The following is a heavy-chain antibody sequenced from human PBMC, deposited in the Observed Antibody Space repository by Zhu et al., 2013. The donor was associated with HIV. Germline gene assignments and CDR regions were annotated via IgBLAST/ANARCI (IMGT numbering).Heavy chain of an antibody. V-gene: IGHV1-69*01. J-gene: IGHJ4*02. CDR1: GGTFSSYA. Sequence: QVQLVQSGAEVKKPGSSVKVSCKASGGTFSSYAISWVRQAPGQGLEWMGGIIPIFGTANYAQKFQGRVTITADESTSTAYMELSSLRSEDTAVYYCARDSEKLSRIVGATNAEGVFFDYWGQGTLVTVSS. CDR3: ARDSEKLSRIVGATNAEGVFFDY. D-gene: IGHD1-26*01. CDR2: IIPIFGTA.